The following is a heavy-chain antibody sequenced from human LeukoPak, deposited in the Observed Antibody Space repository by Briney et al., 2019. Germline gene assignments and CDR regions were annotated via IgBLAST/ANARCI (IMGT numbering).Heavy chain of an antibody. J-gene: IGHJ4*02. CDR3: ARMGINYYYDSSGSFDY. V-gene: IGHV5-51*01. CDR1: GYSFTSYW. CDR2: IYPGDSDT. D-gene: IGHD3-22*01. Sequence: GESLKISCKGSGYSFTSYWIGCVRQIPGKGLEWSGIIYPGDSDTRYSPSFQGQVTISADKSISTAYLQWSSLKASDTAMYYCARMGINYYYDSSGSFDYWGQGTLVTVSS.